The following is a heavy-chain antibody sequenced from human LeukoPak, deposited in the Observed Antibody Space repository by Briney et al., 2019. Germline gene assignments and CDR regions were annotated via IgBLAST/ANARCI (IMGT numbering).Heavy chain of an antibody. CDR3: AREPTSEMAGTYYYYGMDV. CDR1: GYTFTSYY. V-gene: IGHV1-46*01. D-gene: IGHD6-19*01. Sequence: ASVKVSCKASGYTFTSYYMHWVRQAPGQGLEWMGIINPSGGSTSYAQKFQARVTMTRDTSTSTVYMELSSLRSEDTAVYYCAREPTSEMAGTYYYYGMDVWGQGTTVTVSS. J-gene: IGHJ6*02. CDR2: INPSGGST.